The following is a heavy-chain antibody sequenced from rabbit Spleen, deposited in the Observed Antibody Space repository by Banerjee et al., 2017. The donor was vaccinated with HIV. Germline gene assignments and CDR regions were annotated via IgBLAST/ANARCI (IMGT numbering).Heavy chain of an antibody. D-gene: IGHD8-1*01. CDR2: AYAGSSGGT. V-gene: IGHV1S45*01. J-gene: IGHJ6*01. CDR3: ARDTGTSFSTYGMDL. CDR1: GVSFSDRDV. Sequence: EQLEESGGGLVKPEGSLTLTCKASGVSFSDRDVMCWVRQAPGKGLEWVACAYAGSSGGTYSATWAKGRFTISKTSSTTVTLQMTSLTVADTATYFCARDTGTSFSTYGMDLWGQGTLVTVS.